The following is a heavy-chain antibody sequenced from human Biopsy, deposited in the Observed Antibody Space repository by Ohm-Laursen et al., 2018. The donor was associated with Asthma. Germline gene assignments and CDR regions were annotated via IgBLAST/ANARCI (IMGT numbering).Heavy chain of an antibody. V-gene: IGHV1-69*13. CDR1: GGTFSNYA. Sequence: VASVKASCKASGGTFSNYAISWVRQAPGQGLEWMGGIIPMFGTTNYAQKFQGRVTITADESTSIAYMELSSLRSDDTAVYYCPSPTYCSGSSCINNYYYALDVWGQGTTVTVSS. D-gene: IGHD2-15*01. CDR2: IIPMFGTT. CDR3: PSPTYCSGSSCINNYYYALDV. J-gene: IGHJ6*02.